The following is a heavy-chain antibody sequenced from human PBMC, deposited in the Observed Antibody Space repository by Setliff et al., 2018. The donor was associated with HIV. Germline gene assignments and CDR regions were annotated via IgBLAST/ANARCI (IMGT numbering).Heavy chain of an antibody. J-gene: IGHJ3*02. CDR3: AKGYYYNSGGGRVRAFDI. CDR2: ISGDGVDT. Sequence: GESLKLSCAGSGFTFNNYAMSWVRQAPGKGLEWVSTISGDGVDTYYADSVQGRFTISRDNSKNTLYLQTNSLRAEDTAVYYCAKGYYYNSGGGRVRAFDIWGQGTMVTVSS. D-gene: IGHD3-22*01. CDR1: GFTFNNYA. V-gene: IGHV3-23*01.